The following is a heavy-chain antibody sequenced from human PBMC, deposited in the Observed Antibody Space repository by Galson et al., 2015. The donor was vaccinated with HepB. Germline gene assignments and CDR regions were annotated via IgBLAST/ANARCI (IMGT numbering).Heavy chain of an antibody. CDR1: GFIFSNYG. CDR3: AKEGSPYYYYYGMDV. D-gene: IGHD3-10*01. Sequence: SLRLSCAASGFIFSNYGIHWVRQAPGKGLEWVAFISYDGSDKYYADSVKGRFTISRDNSGNTLYLQMKSLRSEDAAVYYCAKEGSPYYYYYGMDVWGQGTTVTVSS. J-gene: IGHJ6*02. CDR2: ISYDGSDK. V-gene: IGHV3-30*18.